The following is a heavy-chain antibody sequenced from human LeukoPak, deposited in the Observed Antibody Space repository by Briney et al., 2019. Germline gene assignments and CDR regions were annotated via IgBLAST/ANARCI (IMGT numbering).Heavy chain of an antibody. D-gene: IGHD2-15*01. J-gene: IGHJ4*02. V-gene: IGHV4-59*12. Sequence: SETLSLTCTVSGGSISSYYWSWIRQPPGKGLEWIGYIYYSGSTNYNPSLKSRVIISVDTSKNQFSLKLSSVSAADTAVYYCARGLHRRDYWGQGTLVTVSS. CDR1: GGSISSYY. CDR3: ARGLHRRDY. CDR2: IYYSGST.